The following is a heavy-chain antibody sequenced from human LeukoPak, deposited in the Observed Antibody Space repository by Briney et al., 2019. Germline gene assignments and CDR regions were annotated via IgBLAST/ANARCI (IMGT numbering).Heavy chain of an antibody. V-gene: IGHV1-18*01. CDR2: ISTYNGAT. CDR1: GYTFDDYG. CDR3: ARARGGKQWLDNAFDI. J-gene: IGHJ3*02. Sequence: ASVKVSCKASGYTFDDYGISWVRQAPGQGLEWMGWISTYNGATNYAQKLQGRVTMTTDTSTSTASMELRSLRSDDTAVYYCARARGGKQWLDNAFDIWGQGTMVTVSS. D-gene: IGHD5-18*01.